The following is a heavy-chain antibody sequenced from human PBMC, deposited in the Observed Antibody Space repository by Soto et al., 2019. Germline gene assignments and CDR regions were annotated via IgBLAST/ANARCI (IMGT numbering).Heavy chain of an antibody. CDR3: ARDLISGYSYGSMDH. D-gene: IGHD5-18*01. CDR1: GFTFSSYG. CDR2: IWYDGSNK. Sequence: HPGGSLRLSCAASGFTFSSYGMHWVRQAPGKGPEWVAVIWYDGSNKYYADSVKGRVTISRDNSKNTLYLQMNSLRAEDTGVYYCARDLISGYSYGSMDHWGQGTLVTVSS. J-gene: IGHJ4*02. V-gene: IGHV3-33*01.